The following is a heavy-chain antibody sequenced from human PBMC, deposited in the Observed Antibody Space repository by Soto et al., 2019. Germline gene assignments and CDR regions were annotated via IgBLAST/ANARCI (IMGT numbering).Heavy chain of an antibody. CDR3: AKDMFTHSGYTTACAFDI. CDR2: ISWNSGSI. D-gene: IGHD5-12*01. Sequence: GGSLRLSCAASGFTFDDYAMHWVRQAPGKGLEWVSGISWNSGSIGYADSVKGRFTISRDNAKNSLYLQMNSLRAEDTALYYCAKDMFTHSGYTTACAFDIWGQGTMVTVSS. V-gene: IGHV3-9*01. J-gene: IGHJ3*02. CDR1: GFTFDDYA.